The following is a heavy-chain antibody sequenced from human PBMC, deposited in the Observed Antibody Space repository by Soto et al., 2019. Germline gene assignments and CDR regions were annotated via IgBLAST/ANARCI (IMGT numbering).Heavy chain of an antibody. D-gene: IGHD5-18*01. CDR2: INHSGST. V-gene: IGHV4-34*10. CDR1: GGSFSGYY. J-gene: IGHJ4*02. CDR3: ARDAAMALLDY. Sequence: SETLSLTCAVYGGSFSGYYWTWIRQPPGTGLEWIGEINHSGSTNYNPSLKSRVTMTTDTSTSTAYMELRSLRSDDTAVYYCARDAAMALLDYWGQGTLVTVSS.